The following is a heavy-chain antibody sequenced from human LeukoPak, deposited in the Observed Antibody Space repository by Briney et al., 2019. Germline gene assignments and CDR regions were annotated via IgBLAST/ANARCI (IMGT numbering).Heavy chain of an antibody. V-gene: IGHV3-23*01. D-gene: IGHD3-9*01. J-gene: IGHJ4*02. CDR1: GFTFSSYA. CDR2: ISGSGGST. Sequence: GGSLRLSCAASGFTFSSYAMSWVRQAPGKGLEWVSAISGSGGSTSYADSVKGRFTISRDNSKNTLYLQMNSLRAEDTAVYYCAKDHDILTGYYLFDYWGQGTLVTVSS. CDR3: AKDHDILTGYYLFDY.